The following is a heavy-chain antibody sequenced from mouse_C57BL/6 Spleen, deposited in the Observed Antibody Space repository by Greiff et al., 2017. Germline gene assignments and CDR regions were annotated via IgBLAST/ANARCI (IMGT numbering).Heavy chain of an antibody. J-gene: IGHJ3*01. CDR2: IDPEDGET. Sequence: VQLQQSGAELVKPGASVKLSCTASGFNINDYYMHWVKQRPEQGLEWIGRIDPEDGETKYAPKFQGKATIPADTSSNTAYLQLSSLTSEDTAVYYCALYSNYVPWFAYWGQGTLVTVSA. V-gene: IGHV14-2*01. CDR3: ALYSNYVPWFAY. CDR1: GFNINDYY. D-gene: IGHD2-5*01.